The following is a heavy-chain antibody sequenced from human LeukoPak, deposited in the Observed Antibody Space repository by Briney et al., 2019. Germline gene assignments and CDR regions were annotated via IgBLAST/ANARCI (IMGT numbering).Heavy chain of an antibody. Sequence: GGSLRLSCAASGFTFSSYGMNWVRQAPGMGLERVSTISGSGGNTYYADSVKGRFTISRDNSKNTLYLQMNSLRAEDTAVYYCAKVFDSSGYYYSKPADYWGQGTLVTVSS. CDR2: ISGSGGNT. V-gene: IGHV3-23*01. CDR3: AKVFDSSGYYYSKPADY. CDR1: GFTFSSYG. D-gene: IGHD3-22*01. J-gene: IGHJ4*02.